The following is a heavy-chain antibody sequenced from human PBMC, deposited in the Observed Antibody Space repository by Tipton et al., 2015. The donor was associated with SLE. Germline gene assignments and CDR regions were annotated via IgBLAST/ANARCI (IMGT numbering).Heavy chain of an antibody. J-gene: IGHJ6*02. V-gene: IGHV1-69*02. CDR3: AWGKRGTYYYYGMDV. CDR2: IIPILGIA. CDR1: GGTFSSYT. Sequence: QSGAEVKKPGSSVKVSCKASGGTFSSYTISWVRQAPGQGLEWMGRIIPILGIANYAQKFQGRVTITADKSTSTAYMELSSLRSEDTAVYYCAWGKRGTYYYYGMDVWGQGTTVTVSS. D-gene: IGHD7-27*01.